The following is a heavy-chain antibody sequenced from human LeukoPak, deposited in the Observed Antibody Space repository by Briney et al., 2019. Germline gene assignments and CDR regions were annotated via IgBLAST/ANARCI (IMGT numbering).Heavy chain of an antibody. CDR3: ASSDGSVKFDY. CDR1: GGSISSSSYY. CDR2: INHSGST. J-gene: IGHJ4*02. V-gene: IGHV4-39*07. Sequence: SETLSLTCTVSGGSISSSSYYWSWIRQPPGKGLEWIGEINHSGSTNYNPSLKSRVTISVDTSKNQFSLKLSSVTAADTAVYYCASSDGSVKFDYWGQGTLVTVSS. D-gene: IGHD3-10*01.